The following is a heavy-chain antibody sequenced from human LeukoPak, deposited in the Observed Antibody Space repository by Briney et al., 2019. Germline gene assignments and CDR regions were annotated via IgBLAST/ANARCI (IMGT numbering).Heavy chain of an antibody. CDR2: IYYSGST. CDR1: GGSISSYY. V-gene: IGHV4-59*06. CDR3: ARDSGSYPNWFDP. D-gene: IGHD1-26*01. Sequence: SETLSLTCTVSGGSISSYYWSWIRQHPGKGLEWIGYIYYSGSTYYNPSLKSRVTISVDTSKNQFSLKLSSVTAADTAVYYCARDSGSYPNWFDPWGQGTLVTVSS. J-gene: IGHJ5*02.